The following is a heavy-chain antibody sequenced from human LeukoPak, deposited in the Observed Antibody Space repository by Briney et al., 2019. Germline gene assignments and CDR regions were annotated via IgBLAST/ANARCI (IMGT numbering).Heavy chain of an antibody. V-gene: IGHV3-23*01. Sequence: GGSLRLPCAASGFTFSSYGMSWVRQAPGKGLEWVSAISGSGGSTYYADSVKGRFTISRDNSKNTLYLQMNSLRAEDTAVYYCARSSGTDSGWWYWFDPWGQGTLVTVSS. CDR2: ISGSGGST. J-gene: IGHJ5*02. CDR1: GFTFSSYG. D-gene: IGHD6-19*01. CDR3: ARSSGTDSGWWYWFDP.